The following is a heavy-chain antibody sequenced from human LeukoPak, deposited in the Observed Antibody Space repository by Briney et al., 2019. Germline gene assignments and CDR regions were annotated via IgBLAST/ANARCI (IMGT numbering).Heavy chain of an antibody. V-gene: IGHV3-66*01. D-gene: IGHD1-14*01. CDR3: ARGVLARMGFDY. CDR1: GFTFSSNY. J-gene: IGHJ4*02. CDR2: IYSGGST. Sequence: GGSLRLSCAASGFTFSSNYMSWVRQAPGKGLEWVSVIYSGGSTYYADSVKGRFTISRDNSKNTLYLQMNSLRAEDTAVYYCARGVLARMGFDYWGQGTLATVSS.